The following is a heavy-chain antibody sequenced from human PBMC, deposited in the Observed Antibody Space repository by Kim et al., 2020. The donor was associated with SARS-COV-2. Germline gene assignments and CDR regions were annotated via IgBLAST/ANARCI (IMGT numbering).Heavy chain of an antibody. V-gene: IGHV3-30*07. J-gene: IGHJ3*02. D-gene: IGHD2-2*01. Sequence: SVKGRFTISRDNSKNTLYLKMSSLRAEDTAVDYCAREYCSRTSCPRAFDIWGQGTMVTVSS. CDR3: AREYCSRTSCPRAFDI.